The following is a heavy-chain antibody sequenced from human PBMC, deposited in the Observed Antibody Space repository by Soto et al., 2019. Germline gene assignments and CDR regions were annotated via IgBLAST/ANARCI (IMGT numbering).Heavy chain of an antibody. CDR1: GYTFTSYC. CDR2: ISAYNGNT. Sequence: QVQLVQSGAEVKKPGASVKVSCNASGYTFTSYCISWVRQSPGQWLEWMGWISAYNGNTNYAQKLQGRVTMTTDTSTSTSYMERRSLRSDDTAGYSCARADGYYFYYWGQGTLVTVYS. CDR3: ARADGYYFYY. V-gene: IGHV1-18*01. J-gene: IGHJ4*02.